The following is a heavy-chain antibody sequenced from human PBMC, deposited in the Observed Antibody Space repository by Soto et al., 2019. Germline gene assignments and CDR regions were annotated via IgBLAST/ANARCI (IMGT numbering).Heavy chain of an antibody. CDR1: GGSISSYY. J-gene: IGHJ6*03. V-gene: IGHV4-59*08. CDR2: IYYSGST. CDR3: ARHYHYYDIWTNYMDV. D-gene: IGHD3-9*01. Sequence: SETLSLTCTVSGGSISSYYWSWVRQPPGEALEWIGYIYYSGSTNYNPSLKSRVTISVDTSGNQFSLKLTSVTAADTAVYYCARHYHYYDIWTNYMDVWGKGTTVTVSS.